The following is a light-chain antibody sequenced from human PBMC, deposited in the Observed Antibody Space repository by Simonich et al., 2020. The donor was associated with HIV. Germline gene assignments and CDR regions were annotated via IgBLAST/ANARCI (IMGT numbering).Light chain of an antibody. V-gene: IGLV2-8*01. CDR2: EVT. J-gene: IGLJ3*02. CDR1: SSDVGNYNY. Sequence: QSALTQPASASGSPGQSVTISCTGTSSDVGNYNYVSWYQQHPGKAPKLLIYEVTQRPSGVPDRFSGSKSGNTASLTVSGLQAEDEADYYCSSYAGSNNWVFGGGTKLTVL. CDR3: SSYAGSNNWV.